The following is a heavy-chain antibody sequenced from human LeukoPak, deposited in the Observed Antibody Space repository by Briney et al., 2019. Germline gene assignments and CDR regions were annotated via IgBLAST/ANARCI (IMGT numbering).Heavy chain of an antibody. CDR2: MNPNSGNT. J-gene: IGHJ5*02. V-gene: IGHV1-8*01. CDR3: VIVVVPAANRFDP. D-gene: IGHD2-2*01. Sequence: ASVKVSCKASGYTFTSYDINWVRQATGQGLEWMGWMNPNSGNTGYAQKFQGRVTMTRNTSISTAYMELSSLRSEDTAVYCAVIVVVPAANRFDPWGQGTLATVSS. CDR1: GYTFTSYD.